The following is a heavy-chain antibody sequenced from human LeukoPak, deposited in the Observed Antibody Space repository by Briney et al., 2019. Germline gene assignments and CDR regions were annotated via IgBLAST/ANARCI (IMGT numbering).Heavy chain of an antibody. CDR2: INPNSGGT. J-gene: IGHJ4*02. Sequence: ASVKVSCKASGYTFTGYYMHWVRQAPGQGREWMGWINPNSGGTNYAQKFQGRVTMTRDTSISTAYMELSRLRSDDTAVYYCARGLVGATSYFDYWGQGTLVTVSS. D-gene: IGHD1-26*01. CDR3: ARGLVGATSYFDY. V-gene: IGHV1-2*02. CDR1: GYTFTGYY.